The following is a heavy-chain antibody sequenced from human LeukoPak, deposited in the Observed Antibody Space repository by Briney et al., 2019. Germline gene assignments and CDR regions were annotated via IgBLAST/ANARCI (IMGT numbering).Heavy chain of an antibody. CDR2: ISYDGSNK. D-gene: IGHD3-22*01. V-gene: IGHV3-30-3*01. J-gene: IGHJ3*02. CDR3: ARDDITMIVVVITGAFDI. CDR1: GFTFSSYA. Sequence: GGSLRLSCAASGFTFSSYAMHWVRQAPGKGLEGVAVISYDGSNKYYADSVKGRFTISRDNSKNTLYLQMNSLRAEDTAVYYCARDDITMIVVVITGAFDIWGQGTMVTVSS.